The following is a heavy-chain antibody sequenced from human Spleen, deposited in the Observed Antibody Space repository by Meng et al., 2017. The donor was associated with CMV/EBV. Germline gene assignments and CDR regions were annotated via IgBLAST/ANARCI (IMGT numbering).Heavy chain of an antibody. Sequence: FSFSSYWMHWVRQASGKGPVWVSRIKTDGRTTNYADSVKGRFTISRDNARNTLYLQMNSLRAEDTAVYYCAREPVEISAAGVWFDPWGQGTLVTVSS. CDR1: FSFSSYW. CDR3: AREPVEISAAGVWFDP. J-gene: IGHJ5*02. D-gene: IGHD6-13*01. CDR2: IKTDGRTT. V-gene: IGHV3-74*01.